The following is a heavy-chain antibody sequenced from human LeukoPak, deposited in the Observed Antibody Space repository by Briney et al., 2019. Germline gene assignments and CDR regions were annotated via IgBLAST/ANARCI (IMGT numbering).Heavy chain of an antibody. J-gene: IGHJ6*03. CDR2: ISYDGSNK. CDR3: ATPVGDLGYCSSTSCYGRGYYYYMDV. Sequence: GSLRLSCAASGFPFSSYAMHWVRQAPGKGLEWVAVISYDGSNKYYADSVKGRFTISRDNSKNTLYLQMNSLRAEDTAVYYCATPVGDLGYCSSTSCYGRGYYYYMDVWGKGTTVTVSS. CDR1: GFPFSSYA. V-gene: IGHV3-30-3*01. D-gene: IGHD2-2*01.